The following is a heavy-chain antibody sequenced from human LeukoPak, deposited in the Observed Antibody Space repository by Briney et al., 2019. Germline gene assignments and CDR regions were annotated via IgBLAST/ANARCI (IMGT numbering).Heavy chain of an antibody. CDR3: ASLSIAAREGFDY. CDR2: INHSAST. V-gene: IGHV4-34*01. J-gene: IGHJ4*02. Sequence: KSSETLSLTCAVYGGSFSGYYWSWIRQPPGKGLEWIGEINHSASTNYNPSLKSRVTISVDTSKNQFSLKLSSVTAADTAVYYCASLSIAAREGFDYWGQGTLVTVSS. CDR1: GGSFSGYY. D-gene: IGHD6-6*01.